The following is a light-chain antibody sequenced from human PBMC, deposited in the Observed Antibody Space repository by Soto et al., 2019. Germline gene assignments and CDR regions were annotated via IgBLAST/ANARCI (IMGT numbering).Light chain of an antibody. CDR3: NSYTSSSTFD. CDR2: EVS. V-gene: IGLV2-14*01. CDR1: SSDVASYNY. J-gene: IGLJ1*01. Sequence: QSALTQPASVSGSPGQSITISCTGTSSDVASYNYVSLYQQHPGKAPKLMMSEVSNRPSGVSNRFSGSKSGNTASLTISGLQSEDEAEYYCNSYTSSSTFDFGTGTKLTAL.